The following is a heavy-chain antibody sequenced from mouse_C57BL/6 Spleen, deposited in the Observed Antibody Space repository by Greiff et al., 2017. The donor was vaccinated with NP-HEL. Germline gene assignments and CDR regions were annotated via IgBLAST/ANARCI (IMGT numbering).Heavy chain of an antibody. CDR3: AREPYGNSPYYAMDY. J-gene: IGHJ4*01. Sequence: QVQLQQPGAELVKPGASVKLSCKASGYTFTSYWMHWVKQRPGQGLEWIGMIHPNSGSTNYTEKFKSKATLTVDKSSSTAYMQLSSLTSEDSAVYYCAREPYGNSPYYAMDYWGQGTSVTVSS. CDR1: GYTFTSYW. CDR2: IHPNSGST. V-gene: IGHV1-64*01. D-gene: IGHD2-1*01.